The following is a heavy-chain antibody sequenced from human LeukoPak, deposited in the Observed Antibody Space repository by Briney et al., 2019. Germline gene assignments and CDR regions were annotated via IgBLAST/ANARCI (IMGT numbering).Heavy chain of an antibody. Sequence: ASVKVSCKASGYTFTGYYIHWVRQAPGQGLEWMGWINPNGGGTNYAQKFQGRVTLTRDTSISTAYMEVNSLEPDDTAVYYCARENNSGWYRKAAFDYWGQGTLVTVTS. CDR2: INPNGGGT. V-gene: IGHV1-2*02. CDR3: ARENNSGWYRKAAFDY. J-gene: IGHJ4*02. D-gene: IGHD6-19*01. CDR1: GYTFTGYY.